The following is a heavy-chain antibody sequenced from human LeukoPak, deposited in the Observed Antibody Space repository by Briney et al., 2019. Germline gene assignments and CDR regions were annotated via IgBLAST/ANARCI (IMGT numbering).Heavy chain of an antibody. Sequence: GGSLRLSCAASGFTFSSYAMHWVRQAPGKGLERVAVISYDGSNKYYADSVKGRFTISRDNSKNTLYLQMNSLRAEDTAVYYCARTYDFWDFDYWGQGTLVTVSS. V-gene: IGHV3-30-3*01. CDR2: ISYDGSNK. CDR1: GFTFSSYA. D-gene: IGHD3-3*01. CDR3: ARTYDFWDFDY. J-gene: IGHJ4*02.